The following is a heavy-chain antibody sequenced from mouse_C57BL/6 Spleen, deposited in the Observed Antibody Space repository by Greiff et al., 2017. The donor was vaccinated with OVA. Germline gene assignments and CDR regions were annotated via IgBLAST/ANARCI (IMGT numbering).Heavy chain of an antibody. Sequence: VQLQQSGAELARPGASVKLSCKASGYTFTSYGISWVKQRTGQGLEWIGEIYPRSGNTYYNEKFKGKATLTADKSSSTAYMELRSLTSEDSAVYFCARDPTMVTTTASYYYAMDYWGQGTSVTVSS. D-gene: IGHD2-9*01. J-gene: IGHJ4*01. CDR1: GYTFTSYG. V-gene: IGHV1-81*01. CDR2: IYPRSGNT. CDR3: ARDPTMVTTTASYYYAMDY.